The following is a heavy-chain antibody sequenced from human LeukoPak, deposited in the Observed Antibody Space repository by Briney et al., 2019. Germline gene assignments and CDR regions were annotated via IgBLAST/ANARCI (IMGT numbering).Heavy chain of an antibody. CDR3: ARGGLQVVPAAIGAY. V-gene: IGHV3-30*04. CDR2: IPYDGSNK. J-gene: IGHJ4*02. D-gene: IGHD2-2*01. Sequence: PGRSLRLSCAASGFTFSSDAMHWVRQAPGKGLEWVAVIPYDGSNKYYADSVKGRFTISRDNSKNTLYLQMNSLRAEDTAVYYCARGGLQVVPAAIGAYWGQGTLVTVSS. CDR1: GFTFSSDA.